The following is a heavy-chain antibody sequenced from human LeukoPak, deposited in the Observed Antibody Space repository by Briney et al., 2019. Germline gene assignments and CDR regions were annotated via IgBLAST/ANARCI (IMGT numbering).Heavy chain of an antibody. Sequence: GGSLRLSCTASGFIFGDHSMSWVRQAPGKGLEWVGFIRSKANGGTTEYAANVKGRFTISRNDSEGIAYLQMNRLSIDDTAVYYCARGPIHLWLHNGMDVWGQGTTVIVFS. J-gene: IGHJ6*02. CDR2: IRSKANGGTT. V-gene: IGHV3-49*04. CDR1: GFIFGDHS. D-gene: IGHD5-12*01. CDR3: ARGPIHLWLHNGMDV.